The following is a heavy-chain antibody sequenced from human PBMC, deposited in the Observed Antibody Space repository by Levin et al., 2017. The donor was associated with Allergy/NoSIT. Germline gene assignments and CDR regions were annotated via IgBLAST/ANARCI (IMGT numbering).Heavy chain of an antibody. Sequence: PGGSLRLSCAASGFQFSLYGMHWVRQAPGKGLEWVALIVFDGNDQYYADSVKGRFTISRDNSKNTLYLQMSSLRENDTAIYYCAKRGYCSGNTCQSHDAIVVWGEGTLVIVSS. V-gene: IGHV3-30*18. J-gene: IGHJ3*01. CDR2: IVFDGNDQ. D-gene: IGHD2-15*01. CDR1: GFQFSLYG. CDR3: AKRGYCSGNTCQSHDAIVV.